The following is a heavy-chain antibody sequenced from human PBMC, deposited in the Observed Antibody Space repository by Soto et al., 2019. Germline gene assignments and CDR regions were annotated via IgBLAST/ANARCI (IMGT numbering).Heavy chain of an antibody. Sequence: QVQLVQSGAEVKKPGSSVKVSCKSSGGTFSSYAINWVRQAPGQGLEWMGGIIPLFGVPNYAQKFQGRVTITAGESTQTAYMELSSLRADDTAVYYCARAYSSGWSGDFDYWDQGILVTVSS. CDR2: IIPLFGVP. CDR1: GGTFSSYA. CDR3: ARAYSSGWSGDFDY. V-gene: IGHV1-69*12. D-gene: IGHD6-19*01. J-gene: IGHJ4*02.